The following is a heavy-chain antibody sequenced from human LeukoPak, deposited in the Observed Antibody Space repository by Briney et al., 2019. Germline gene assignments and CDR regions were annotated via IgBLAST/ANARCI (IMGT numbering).Heavy chain of an antibody. CDR1: GFTFSPAW. J-gene: IGHJ4*02. V-gene: IGHV3-15*01. CDR2: IKNKTNGETT. CDR3: ARGFCSSTNCYQGPFDF. D-gene: IGHD2-2*01. Sequence: GGSLRLSCAASGFTFSPAWMTWVRQAPGKGLEWVGHIKNKTNGETTDYAAPVKGRFIISRDDSKNTLYLQMNSLRTEDTAVYYCARGFCSSTNCYQGPFDFWGQGTLVTVSS.